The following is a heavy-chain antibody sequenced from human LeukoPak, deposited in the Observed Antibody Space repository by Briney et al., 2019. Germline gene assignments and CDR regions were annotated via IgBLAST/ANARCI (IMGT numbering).Heavy chain of an antibody. CDR2: IYGGGST. D-gene: IGHD3-16*02. Sequence: PGGSLRLSCAASGFTVSSNYMTWVRQAPGKGLEWVSVIYGGGSTYYPDSVKGRFTISRDNSKNTLYLQMNSLRAEDTAVYYCSGGVIAVIDYWGQGTLVTVSS. CDR3: SGGVIAVIDY. J-gene: IGHJ4*02. V-gene: IGHV3-53*01. CDR1: GFTVSSNY.